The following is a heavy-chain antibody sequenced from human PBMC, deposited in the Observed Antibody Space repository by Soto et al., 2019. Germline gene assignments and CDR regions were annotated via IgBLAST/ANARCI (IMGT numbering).Heavy chain of an antibody. Sequence: SETLSLTCSVSGGSISSIDYFWSWIRQPPGKGLEWIGFIYHTGTTYYNPSLRSRVTISIDTSKSQFPMKLNSVTAADTAVYYCARVMAAMQNWLDPWGQGTLVTVSS. CDR2: IYHTGTT. V-gene: IGHV4-30-4*01. CDR1: GGSISSIDYF. CDR3: ARVMAAMQNWLDP. J-gene: IGHJ5*02. D-gene: IGHD2-2*01.